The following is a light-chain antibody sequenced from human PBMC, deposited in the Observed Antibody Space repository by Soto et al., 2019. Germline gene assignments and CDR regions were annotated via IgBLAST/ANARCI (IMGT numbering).Light chain of an antibody. J-gene: IGKJ3*01. Sequence: DIQLTQSPSFLSASVGDRVTITCRASQGIGNSLAWYEQQPGKAPKLLIHTASTFGSGVPSRFSGSGSGTEFTLTISNWQPEDLATYYCQQLRSYPPAFGPGTNVDFK. CDR2: TAS. CDR3: QQLRSYPPA. CDR1: QGIGNS. V-gene: IGKV1-9*01.